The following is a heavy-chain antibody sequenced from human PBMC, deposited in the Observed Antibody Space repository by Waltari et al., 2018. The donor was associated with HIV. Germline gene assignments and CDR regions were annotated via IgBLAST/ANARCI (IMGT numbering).Heavy chain of an antibody. Sequence: QVQLQQWGAGLLKPSETMSLTCAVSGGSFCGYYWSWIRQPPGKGLEWIGEINHSGSTNYNPSLKSRVTISVDTSKNQFSLKLSSVTAADTAVYYCARGGYWGQGTLVTVSS. CDR2: INHSGST. V-gene: IGHV4-34*01. J-gene: IGHJ4*02. CDR3: ARGGY. CDR1: GGSFCGYY.